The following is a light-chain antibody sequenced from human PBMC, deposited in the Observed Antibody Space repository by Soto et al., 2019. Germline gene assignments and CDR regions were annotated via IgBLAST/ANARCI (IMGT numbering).Light chain of an antibody. V-gene: IGKV1-9*01. CDR1: QGISSY. CDR3: QQLNSNPLIT. Sequence: DIQLTQAPSFLSASVGDRVTITCRASQGISSYLAWNQQKPGKAPKLLIYAASTLQSGAPSRFSGSVSGTEFTLANRSLQPEDFATYYCQQLNSNPLITLGGGNKVEIK. CDR2: AAS. J-gene: IGKJ4*01.